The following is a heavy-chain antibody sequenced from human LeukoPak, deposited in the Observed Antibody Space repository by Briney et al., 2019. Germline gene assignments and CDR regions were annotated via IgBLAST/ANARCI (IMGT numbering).Heavy chain of an antibody. V-gene: IGHV4-34*01. CDR1: GGSFSGYY. D-gene: IGHD3-16*01. CDR2: INHSGST. CDR3: ARTYVANSFDI. J-gene: IGHJ3*02. Sequence: SETLSLTCAVYGGSFSGYYWSWIRQPPGKGLEWIGEINHSGSTNYNLSLKSRVTISVDTSKNQFSLKLRSVTAADTAVYCCARTYVANSFDIWGQGTMVTVSS.